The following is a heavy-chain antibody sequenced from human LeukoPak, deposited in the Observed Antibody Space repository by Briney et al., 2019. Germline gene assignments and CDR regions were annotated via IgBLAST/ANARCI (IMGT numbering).Heavy chain of an antibody. Sequence: ASVKVSCKASGYTFTSYGISWVRQAPGQGLEWRGWISAYNGNTNYAQKLQGRVTMTTDTSTSTAYMELRSLRSDDTAVYYCARDGDPTLPTLPTTYNWFDPWGQGTLVTVSS. CDR3: ARDGDPTLPTLPTTYNWFDP. V-gene: IGHV1-18*01. CDR1: GYTFTSYG. CDR2: ISAYNGNT. J-gene: IGHJ5*02. D-gene: IGHD2-15*01.